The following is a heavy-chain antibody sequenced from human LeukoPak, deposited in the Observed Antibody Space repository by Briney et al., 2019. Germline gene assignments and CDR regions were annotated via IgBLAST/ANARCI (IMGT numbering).Heavy chain of an antibody. CDR3: ARHGLRGMVRPKYNWFDP. D-gene: IGHD3-10*01. CDR2: INHSGST. V-gene: IGHV4-39*01. CDR1: GGSISSSSYY. Sequence: SETLSLTCTVSGGSISSSSYYWGWIRQPPGKGLEWIGEINHSGSTNYNPSLKSRVTISVDTSKNQFSLKLSSVTAADTAVYYCARHGLRGMVRPKYNWFDPWGQGTLVTVSS. J-gene: IGHJ5*02.